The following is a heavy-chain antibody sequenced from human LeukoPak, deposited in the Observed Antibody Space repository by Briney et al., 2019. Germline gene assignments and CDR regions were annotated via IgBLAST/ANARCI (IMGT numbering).Heavy chain of an antibody. D-gene: IGHD3-22*01. Sequence: GGSLRLSCAASGFTFSSYAMSWVRQAPGKGLEWVSGISWNSGSIGYADSVKGRFTISRDNAKNSLYLQMNSLRAEDTALYYCAKVGYDSSGYYFDYWGQGTLVTVSS. CDR3: AKVGYDSSGYYFDY. CDR2: ISWNSGSI. J-gene: IGHJ4*02. CDR1: GFTFSSYA. V-gene: IGHV3-9*01.